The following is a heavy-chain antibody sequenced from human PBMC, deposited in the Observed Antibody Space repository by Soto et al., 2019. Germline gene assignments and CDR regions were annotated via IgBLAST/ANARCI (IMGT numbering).Heavy chain of an antibody. J-gene: IGHJ6*02. CDR2: IHSGGSTI. CDR1: GFTFSTYH. Sequence: EVQLVESGGGLVQPGGSLRLSCAASGFTFSTYHMNWVRQAPGKGLEWVSYIHSGGSTIYYADSVKGRFTISRDNAKNSLYLKMNGLRAEDTAVYYCARDGSTVTTNYHYAMDVWGQGTTVTVSS. CDR3: ARDGSTVTTNYHYAMDV. V-gene: IGHV3-48*03. D-gene: IGHD4-17*01.